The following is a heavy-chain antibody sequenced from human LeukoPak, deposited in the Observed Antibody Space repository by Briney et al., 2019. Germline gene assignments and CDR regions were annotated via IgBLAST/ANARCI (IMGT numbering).Heavy chain of an antibody. CDR1: GYTFTGYY. CDR3: ARDLYYYDSSGYYYYRWFDP. V-gene: IGHV1-2*02. J-gene: IGHJ5*02. CDR2: INPNSGGT. D-gene: IGHD3-22*01. Sequence: ASVKVSCKASGYTFTGYYMHWVRQAPGQGLEWMGWINPNSGGTNLAQKFQGRVTMTRDTSISTAYMELSRLRSDDTAVYYCARDLYYYDSSGYYYYRWFDPWGQGTLVAVSS.